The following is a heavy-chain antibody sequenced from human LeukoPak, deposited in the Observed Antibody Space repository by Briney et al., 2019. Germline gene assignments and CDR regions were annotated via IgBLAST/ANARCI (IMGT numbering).Heavy chain of an antibody. CDR1: GLPFGTYA. J-gene: IGHJ4*02. V-gene: IGHV3-23*01. D-gene: IGHD6-19*01. Sequence: PGGPLNPPFAPPGLPFGTYAISWVRQAPGKGLEWGPAISGSGGSTYYADSVKGRFTISRDNSKNTLYLQMNSLRAEDTAVYYCAKGDQGYSSGWIFDYWGQGTLVTVSS. CDR2: ISGSGGST. CDR3: AKGDQGYSSGWIFDY.